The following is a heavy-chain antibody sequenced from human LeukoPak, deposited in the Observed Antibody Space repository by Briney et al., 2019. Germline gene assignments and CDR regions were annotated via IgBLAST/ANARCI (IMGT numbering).Heavy chain of an antibody. J-gene: IGHJ5*02. CDR3: ARRLYEGWFDP. D-gene: IGHD2-8*01. CDR2: ISAYNGNT. Sequence: GASVKVSCKASGYTFTSYAMHWVRQAPGQRLEWMGWISAYNGNTNYAQKLQGRVTMTTDTSTSTAYMELRSLRSDDTAVYYCARRLYEGWFDPWGQGTLVTVSS. CDR1: GYTFTSYA. V-gene: IGHV1-18*01.